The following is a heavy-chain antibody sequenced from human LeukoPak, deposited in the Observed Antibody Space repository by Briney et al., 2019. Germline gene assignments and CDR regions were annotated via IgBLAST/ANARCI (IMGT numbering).Heavy chain of an antibody. CDR3: ARRFYDSSAYYDFGY. D-gene: IGHD3-22*01. J-gene: IGHJ4*02. CDR1: GFTFSSYE. CDR2: ISSSGSTI. V-gene: IGHV3-48*03. Sequence: GGSLRLSCAASGFTFSSYEMNWVRQAPGKGLEWVSYISSSGSTIYYADSVKGRFTISRDNAKNTLYLQMNSLRAEDTAVYYCARRFYDSSAYYDFGYWGQGTLVTVSS.